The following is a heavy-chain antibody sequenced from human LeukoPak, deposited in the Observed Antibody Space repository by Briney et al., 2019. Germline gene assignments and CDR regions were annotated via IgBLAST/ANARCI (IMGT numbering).Heavy chain of an antibody. CDR2: ISGSGGST. V-gene: IGHV3-23*01. D-gene: IGHD1-1*01. Sequence: GVSLRLPCAASGFTFSRCDMRWVRESPGKGLEWVSAISGSGGSTYYADSVKGRFTISRDNSKNTLYLQMNSLRAEDTAVYYCAKDEKRGGGPATYWGQGTLVTVSS. CDR1: GFTFSRCD. CDR3: AKDEKRGGGPATY. J-gene: IGHJ4*02.